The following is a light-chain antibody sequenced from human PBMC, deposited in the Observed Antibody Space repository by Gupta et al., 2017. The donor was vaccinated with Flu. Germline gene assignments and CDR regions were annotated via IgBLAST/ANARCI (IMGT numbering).Light chain of an antibody. CDR2: GAS. CDR1: QAVSTN. J-gene: IGKJ4*01. CDR3: QQYNDWHPLT. Sequence: AILSVSPGEAVTLTCRASQAVSTNIALYQKKSGQAPRLLMQGASTRAAGVSDRFSGSGSGTEFSLTINGLQSEDFAVYYCQQYNDWHPLTFGGGTEVEIK. V-gene: IGKV3-15*01.